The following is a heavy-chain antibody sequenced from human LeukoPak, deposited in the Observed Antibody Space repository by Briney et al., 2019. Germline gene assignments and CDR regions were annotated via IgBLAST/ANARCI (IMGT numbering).Heavy chain of an antibody. J-gene: IGHJ4*02. Sequence: GGSLRLSCAASGFTFSSYAMHWVRQAPGKGLEWVAVISYDGSNKYYADSVKGRFTISRDNSKNTLYLQMNSLRAEDTAVYYCASLLWFGEPYWGQGTLVTVSS. CDR2: ISYDGSNK. CDR1: GFTFSSYA. V-gene: IGHV3-30-3*01. D-gene: IGHD3-10*01. CDR3: ASLLWFGEPY.